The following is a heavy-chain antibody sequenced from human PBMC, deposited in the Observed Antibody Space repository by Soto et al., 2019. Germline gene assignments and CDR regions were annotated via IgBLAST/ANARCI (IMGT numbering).Heavy chain of an antibody. J-gene: IGHJ4*02. D-gene: IGHD1-26*01. CDR1: GVNFSSYA. V-gene: IGHV1-69*06. CDR3: ARGRSGRYPFDY. Sequence: SVNVSWKTYGVNFSSYAMSWLRQAPGQGLEWMGGIIPIFGTANCSQKFQCRVTINADKSTSTAYMELSSLRYEDTAVYYWARGRSGRYPFDYWGQGTLVTVSS. CDR2: IIPIFGTA.